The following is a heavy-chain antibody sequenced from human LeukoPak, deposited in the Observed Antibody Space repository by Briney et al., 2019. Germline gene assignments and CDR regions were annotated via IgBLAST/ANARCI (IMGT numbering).Heavy chain of an antibody. CDR3: AKGDGSGSYGMGDY. Sequence: GGSLRLSCAASGFTFSSYGMSWVRQAPGKGLEWVSAISGSGGSTYYADSVKGRFTISRDNSKNTLYLQMNSLRAEDTAVYYCAKGDGSGSYGMGDYWGQGTLVTVSS. D-gene: IGHD3-10*01. CDR1: GFTFSSYG. J-gene: IGHJ4*02. CDR2: ISGSGGST. V-gene: IGHV3-23*01.